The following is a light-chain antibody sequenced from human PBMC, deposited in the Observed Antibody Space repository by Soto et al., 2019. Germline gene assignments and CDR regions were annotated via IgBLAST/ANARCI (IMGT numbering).Light chain of an antibody. CDR2: KAS. Sequence: DIQMTQSPSTLSASVVDRVTITCRSSQSISSWLAWYQQKPGKAPKLLIYKASSLESGVPSRFSGSGSGTEFTLTINSLEPDDFATYYCQQYNGYGRFGQGTKVDIK. CDR1: QSISSW. CDR3: QQYNGYGR. V-gene: IGKV1-5*03. J-gene: IGKJ1*01.